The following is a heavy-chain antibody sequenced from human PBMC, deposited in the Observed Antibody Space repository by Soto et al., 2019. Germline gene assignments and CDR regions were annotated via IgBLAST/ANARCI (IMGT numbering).Heavy chain of an antibody. CDR2: ISSSGGSV. V-gene: IGHV3-21*01. Sequence: EVQLVESGGGLVKPGGSPRLSCAASGFTFSTYSMNWVRQAPGKGLEWISSISSSGGSVSYAESVKGRFTISRDNAKNSLYLQMDSLRAEDTAVYYCVRGRSINTNMDYWGQGTLVTVSS. CDR3: VRGRSINTNMDY. J-gene: IGHJ4*02. CDR1: GFTFSTYS. D-gene: IGHD2-2*01.